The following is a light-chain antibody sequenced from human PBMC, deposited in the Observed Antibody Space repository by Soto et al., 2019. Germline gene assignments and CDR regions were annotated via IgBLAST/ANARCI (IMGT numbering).Light chain of an antibody. CDR1: QYVSSN. V-gene: IGKV3-15*01. Sequence: EIEMTQSPATLSVFPGERATLSCRASQYVSSNLDWYQQKPGQAPRTLIYGASARATGIPARFSGSGSGTEFTLTISSLQSEDFAIYYCQQYYNWPLTFGGGTKVEI. CDR2: GAS. CDR3: QQYYNWPLT. J-gene: IGKJ4*01.